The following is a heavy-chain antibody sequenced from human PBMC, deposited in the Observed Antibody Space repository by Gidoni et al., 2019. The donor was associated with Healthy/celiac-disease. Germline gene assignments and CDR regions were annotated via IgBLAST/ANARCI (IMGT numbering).Heavy chain of an antibody. J-gene: IGHJ5*02. CDR2: INHSGST. D-gene: IGHD2-2*01. CDR1: GGSFSGYY. CDR3: ARRYCSSTSCYRRWFDP. V-gene: IGHV4-34*01. Sequence: QVQLQQWGAGLLKPSETLSITCAVYGGSFSGYYWSWIRQPPGKGLEWIGEINHSGSTNYNPSLKSRLTISVDTSKNQFSLKLSSVTAADTAVYYCARRYCSSTSCYRRWFDPWGQGTLVTVSS.